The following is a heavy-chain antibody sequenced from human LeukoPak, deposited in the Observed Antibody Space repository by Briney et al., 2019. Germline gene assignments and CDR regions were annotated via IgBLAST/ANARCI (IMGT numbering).Heavy chain of an antibody. Sequence: GGSLRLSCAASGFTFDDYGMSWVRQAPGKGLEWVSGINWNGGSTGYADSVKGRFTISRDNAKNSLYLQMNSLRAEDTAIYFCAKHLGWNYGLTLDHWGQGILVTVSS. D-gene: IGHD1-7*01. CDR1: GFTFDDYG. J-gene: IGHJ4*02. CDR2: INWNGGST. CDR3: AKHLGWNYGLTLDH. V-gene: IGHV3-20*04.